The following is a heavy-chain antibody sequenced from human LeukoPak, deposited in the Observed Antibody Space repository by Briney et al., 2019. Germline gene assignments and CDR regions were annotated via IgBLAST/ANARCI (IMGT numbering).Heavy chain of an antibody. J-gene: IGHJ6*03. CDR2: ISRSEIT. V-gene: IGHV4-38-2*01. Sequence: PSETLSLTCAVSGYSISSGYYWGWIRQPPGKGLEWIGTISRSEITHCSPSLKSRVTISVDTSKIRYSLKLSSVTAADTAMYYCARHARGYSSSARDYYYYMDVWGKGTTVTVSS. CDR3: ARHARGYSSSARDYYYYMDV. CDR1: GYSISSGYY. D-gene: IGHD6-19*01.